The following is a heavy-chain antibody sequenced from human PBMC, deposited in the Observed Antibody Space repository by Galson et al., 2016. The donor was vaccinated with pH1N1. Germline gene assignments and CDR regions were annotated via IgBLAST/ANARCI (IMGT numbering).Heavy chain of an antibody. CDR1: GFTFSNYA. J-gene: IGHJ4*02. Sequence: SLRLSCAASGFTFSNYAMSWVRQAPGKGLEWVSGFSSSTALHADSVKDRFTISRDNLQNTFYLQMNSLRAEDTAIYYCTRDAWGWLFDSWGQGTLVTVSS. CDR3: TRDAWGWLFDS. V-gene: IGHV3-23*01. D-gene: IGHD3-16*01. CDR2: FSSSTA.